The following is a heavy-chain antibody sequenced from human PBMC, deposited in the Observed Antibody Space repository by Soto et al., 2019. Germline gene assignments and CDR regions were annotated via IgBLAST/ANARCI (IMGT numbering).Heavy chain of an antibody. CDR3: ARSDGRY. CDR1: GGSISDRNW. CDR2: IYYSGST. V-gene: IGHV4-4*02. Sequence: SETLSLTCAVSGGSISDRNWWSWVRQTPGKGLEWIGYIYYSGSTNYNPSLKSRVTISVDTSKNQFSLKLSSVTAADTAVYYCARSDGRYWGQGTLVTVSS. J-gene: IGHJ4*02.